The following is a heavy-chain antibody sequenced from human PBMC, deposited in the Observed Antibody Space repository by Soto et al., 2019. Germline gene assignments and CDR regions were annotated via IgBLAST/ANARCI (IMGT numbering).Heavy chain of an antibody. CDR1: GFTFSSYE. Sequence: SGGSLRLSCAASGFTFSSYEMNWVRQAPGKGLEWVSYISSSGSTIYYADSVKGRFTISRDNAKNSLYLQMSSLRAEDTAVYYCARVGGTGTGWFDPWGQGTLVTVSS. J-gene: IGHJ5*02. CDR2: ISSSGSTI. CDR3: ARVGGTGTGWFDP. V-gene: IGHV3-48*03. D-gene: IGHD1-7*01.